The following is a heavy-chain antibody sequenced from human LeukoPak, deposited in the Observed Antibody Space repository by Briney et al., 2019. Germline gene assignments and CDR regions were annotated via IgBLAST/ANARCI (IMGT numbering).Heavy chain of an antibody. V-gene: IGHV3-21*01. CDR1: GFTFSKYN. CDR2: ISTSSIYI. Sequence: KAGGSLRLSCAASGFTFSKYNMNWVRQAPGKGLEWVSSISTSSIYIYYADSVKGRFTVSRDNAKNSLYLQMNSLRAEDTAVYYCARGYDSSGYYFDWFDPWGQGTLVTVSS. CDR3: ARGYDSSGYYFDWFDP. J-gene: IGHJ5*02. D-gene: IGHD3-22*01.